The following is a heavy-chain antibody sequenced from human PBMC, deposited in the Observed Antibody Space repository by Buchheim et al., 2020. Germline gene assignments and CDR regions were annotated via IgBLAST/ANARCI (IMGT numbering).Heavy chain of an antibody. CDR3: AKDLTVTIAALDY. D-gene: IGHD4-17*01. CDR1: GFTFSSYG. CDR2: ISYDGSNK. V-gene: IGHV3-30*18. J-gene: IGHJ4*02. Sequence: QVQLVESGGGVVQPGRSLRLSCAASGFTFSSYGMHWVRQAPGKGLEWVAVISYDGSNKYYADSVKGRFTISRDNSKNTLYLQMNSLRAEDTAVYYCAKDLTVTIAALDYWGQGTL.